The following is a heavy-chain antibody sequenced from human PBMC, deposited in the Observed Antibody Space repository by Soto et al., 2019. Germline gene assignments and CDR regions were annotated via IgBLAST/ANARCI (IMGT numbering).Heavy chain of an antibody. J-gene: IGHJ5*02. CDR1: GGSISSGDYY. CDR2: IYYSGST. CDR3: AGLQSMRLSGLDP. V-gene: IGHV4-30-4*01. Sequence: QVQLQESGPGLVKPSQTLSLTCTVSGGSISSGDYYWSWIRQPPGKGLEWIGYIYYSGSTYYNPSLKRRVTISVDTSKNQFSLKLSSVTAADTAVYYCAGLQSMRLSGLDPWGQGTLVTVSS. D-gene: IGHD3-16*02.